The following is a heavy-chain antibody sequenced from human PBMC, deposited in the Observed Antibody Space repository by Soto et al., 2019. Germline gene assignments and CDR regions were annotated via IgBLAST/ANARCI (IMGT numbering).Heavy chain of an antibody. V-gene: IGHV3-43*01. J-gene: IGHJ4*02. CDR3: AKDGNNYGNFDS. Sequence: GGSLRLSCAASGFTFNDHTMHWVRQAPQKGLEWVSLISWNGDSTYYAASVKGRFTISRDNSKNSLYLQMNSLRTEDTALYYCAKDGNNYGNFDSWGQGTLVTVSS. CDR1: GFTFNDHT. D-gene: IGHD4-17*01. CDR2: ISWNGDST.